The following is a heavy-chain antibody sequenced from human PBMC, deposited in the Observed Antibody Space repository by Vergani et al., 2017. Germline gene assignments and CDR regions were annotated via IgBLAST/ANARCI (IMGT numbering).Heavy chain of an antibody. V-gene: IGHV3-30*18. CDR1: GFTFSSYG. CDR3: AKGSITIFGVVRG. J-gene: IGHJ4*02. CDR2: ISYDGSNK. Sequence: QVQLVESGGGVVQPGRSLRLSCAASGFTFSSYGMHWVRQAPGKGLEWVAVISYDGSNKYYADSVKGRFTISRDNSKNTLCLQMNSLRAEDTAVYYCAKGSITIFGVVRGWGQGTLVTVSS. D-gene: IGHD3-3*01.